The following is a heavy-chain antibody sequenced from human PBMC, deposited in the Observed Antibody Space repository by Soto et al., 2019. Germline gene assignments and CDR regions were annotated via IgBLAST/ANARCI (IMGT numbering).Heavy chain of an antibody. J-gene: IGHJ6*02. CDR1: GYTFTSYG. V-gene: IGHV1-18*04. D-gene: IGHD3-3*01. Sequence: AAVKVSCTASGYTFTSYGIIWVRPAPGQGLEWMGWISAYNGNTNYAQKLQGRVTMTTDTSTSTAYMELRSLRSDDTAVYYCAATYYDFWSGYWPNYYYYGMDVWGQGTTVTVSS. CDR3: AATYYDFWSGYWPNYYYYGMDV. CDR2: ISAYNGNT.